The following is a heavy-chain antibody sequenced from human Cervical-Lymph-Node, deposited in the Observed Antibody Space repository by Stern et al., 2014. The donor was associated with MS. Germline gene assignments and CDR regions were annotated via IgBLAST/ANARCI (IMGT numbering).Heavy chain of an antibody. CDR3: AAGGASSWYSDY. CDR1: GGPFTPFA. V-gene: IGHV1-69*01. CDR2: FIPIFETP. D-gene: IGHD6-13*01. J-gene: IGHJ4*02. Sequence: HEQLVQSGAEVKKPGSSVKVPSKSSGGPFTPFAISWAQQAPGQGFEGLGGFIPIFETPQYAQNFQDKVTIAADESTSTAYMELSSLTSDDTAVYYCAAGGASSWYSDYWGQGTLVTVSS.